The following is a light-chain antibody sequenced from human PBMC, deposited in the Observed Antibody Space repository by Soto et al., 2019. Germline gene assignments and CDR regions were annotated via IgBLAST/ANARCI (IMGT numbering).Light chain of an antibody. CDR3: ATWDSRLTSYI. CDR1: SSNIGNNF. CDR2: DNN. Sequence: QTVVTQPPSVSAAPGQKVTISCSGSSSNIGNNFVTWYQQFPGTAPKLLIYDNNKRPSGIPDRFSGSKSGTSATLAITGLQTGDEAHFYCATWDSRLTSYIFGTGTKLTVL. V-gene: IGLV1-51*01. J-gene: IGLJ1*01.